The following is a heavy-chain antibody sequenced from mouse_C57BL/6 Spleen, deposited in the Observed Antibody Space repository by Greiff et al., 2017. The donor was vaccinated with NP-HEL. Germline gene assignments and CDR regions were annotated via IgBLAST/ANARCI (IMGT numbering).Heavy chain of an antibody. CDR2: IYPGDGDT. CDR3: ARMYGSSYWYFDV. V-gene: IGHV1-80*01. D-gene: IGHD1-1*01. CDR1: GYAFSSYW. J-gene: IGHJ1*03. Sequence: VKLVESGAELVKPGASVKISCKASGYAFSSYWMNWVKQRPGKGLEWIGQIYPGDGDTNYNGKFKGKATLTADKSSSTAYMQLSSLTSEDSAVYCCARMYGSSYWYFDVWGTGTTVTVSS.